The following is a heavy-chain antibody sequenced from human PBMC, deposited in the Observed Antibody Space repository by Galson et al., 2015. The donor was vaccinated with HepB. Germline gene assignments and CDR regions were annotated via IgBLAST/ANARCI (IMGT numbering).Heavy chain of an antibody. J-gene: IGHJ6*03. CDR2: IKSKTDGGTT. Sequence: SLRLSCAASGFTFSNAWMSWVRQAPGKGLEWVGRIKSKTDGGTTDYAAPVKGRFTISRDDSKNTLYLQMNSLKTEDTAVYYCTTAFGTMVRGVNLDVGPYYMDVWGKGTTVTVSS. V-gene: IGHV3-15*01. D-gene: IGHD3-10*01. CDR3: TTAFGTMVRGVNLDVGPYYMDV. CDR1: GFTFSNAW.